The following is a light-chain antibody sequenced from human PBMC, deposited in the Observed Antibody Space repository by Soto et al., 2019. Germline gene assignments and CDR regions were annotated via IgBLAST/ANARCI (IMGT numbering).Light chain of an antibody. Sequence: DVQMTQSPSSLSASVRDRVTITCQASQDIRKYLNWYQQKPGKAPKLLICDASNLEPGVPSRFSGSGSGTDFAFTISSLQPEDIGIYYCQQYDKLPFTFGPGTKVDIK. CDR3: QQYDKLPFT. CDR2: DAS. V-gene: IGKV1-33*01. J-gene: IGKJ3*01. CDR1: QDIRKY.